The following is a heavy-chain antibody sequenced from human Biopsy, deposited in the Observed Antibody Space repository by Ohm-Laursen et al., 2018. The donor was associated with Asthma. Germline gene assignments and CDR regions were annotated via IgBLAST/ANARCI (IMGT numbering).Heavy chain of an antibody. CDR1: GDSITSGGCC. D-gene: IGHD6-19*01. CDR2: IHHSRTS. J-gene: IGHJ4*02. Sequence: SQTLSLTCTVSGDSITSGGCCWNWIRQHPGKGLEWIGYIHHSRTSYLNPSLKGRVSFSRDTSKNQFSLRLSSVTAADTAMYYCARIPRRSGSCFVDYWGQGTLVTVSS. V-gene: IGHV4-31*03. CDR3: ARIPRRSGSCFVDY.